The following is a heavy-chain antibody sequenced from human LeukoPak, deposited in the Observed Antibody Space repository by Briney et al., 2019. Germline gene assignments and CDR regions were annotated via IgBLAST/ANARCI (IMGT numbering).Heavy chain of an antibody. CDR1: GFTFSSYW. J-gene: IGHJ4*02. Sequence: GGSLRLSCAASGFTFSSYWMSWVRQAPGKGLEWVANIKQDGSEKYYVDSVKGRFTISRDNAKNSLYLQMNSLRAEDTALYYCAKDAFSVIAAGTFDYWGQGTLVTVSS. CDR3: AKDAFSVIAAGTFDY. D-gene: IGHD6-13*01. CDR2: IKQDGSEK. V-gene: IGHV3-7*03.